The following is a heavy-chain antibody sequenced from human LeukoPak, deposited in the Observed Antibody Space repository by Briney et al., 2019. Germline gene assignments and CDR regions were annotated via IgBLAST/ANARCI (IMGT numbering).Heavy chain of an antibody. Sequence: GGSLRLSCAASGFTVSSNYMSWVRQAPGKGLEWVSVIYSGGSTYYADSVKGRFIISRDNSKNTLYLQMNSLRAEDTAVYYCARDAYGDYDYWGQGTLVTVSS. J-gene: IGHJ4*02. V-gene: IGHV3-66*01. CDR1: GFTVSSNY. CDR3: ARDAYGDYDY. CDR2: IYSGGST. D-gene: IGHD4-17*01.